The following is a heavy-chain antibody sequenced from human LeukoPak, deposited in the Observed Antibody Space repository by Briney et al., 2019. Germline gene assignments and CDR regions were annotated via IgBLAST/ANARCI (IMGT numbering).Heavy chain of an antibody. CDR1: GGSISSSSYY. CDR2: IYYSGST. V-gene: IGHV4-39*01. D-gene: IGHD6-13*01. J-gene: IGHJ4*02. Sequence: PSETLSLTCTVSGGSISSSSYYWGWIRQPPGKGLEWIGSIYYSGSTYYNPSLRSRVTISVDTSKNQFSLKLSSVTAADTAVYYCARLHSSSWYYHYWGQGTLVTVSS. CDR3: ARLHSSSWYYHY.